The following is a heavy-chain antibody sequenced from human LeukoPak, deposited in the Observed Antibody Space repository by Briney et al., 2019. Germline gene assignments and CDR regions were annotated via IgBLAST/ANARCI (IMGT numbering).Heavy chain of an antibody. D-gene: IGHD3-10*01. CDR3: ARGTMVPGVIILKKYYYYYMDV. V-gene: IGHV4-34*01. J-gene: IGHJ6*03. CDR2: INHSGST. CDR1: GGSFSGYY. Sequence: SETLSLTCAVYGGSFSGYYLSWIRQPPGKGLEWIGEINHSGSTNYNPSLKSRVTISVDTSKNQFSLKLSSVTAADTAVYYCARGTMVPGVIILKKYYYYYMDVWGKGTTVTVSS.